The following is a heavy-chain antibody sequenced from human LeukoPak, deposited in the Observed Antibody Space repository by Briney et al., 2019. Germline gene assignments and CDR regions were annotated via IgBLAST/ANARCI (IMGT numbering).Heavy chain of an antibody. Sequence: GGSLRLSCAASGFTFSSYSMNWVRQAPGKELEWVSSISSSSSYIYYADSVKGRFTISRDNAKNSLYLQMNSLRAEDTAVYYCARDFGGSYLFYYYYYMGVWGKGTTVTVSS. J-gene: IGHJ6*03. CDR2: ISSSSSYI. CDR3: ARDFGGSYLFYYYYYMGV. CDR1: GFTFSSYS. D-gene: IGHD1-26*01. V-gene: IGHV3-21*01.